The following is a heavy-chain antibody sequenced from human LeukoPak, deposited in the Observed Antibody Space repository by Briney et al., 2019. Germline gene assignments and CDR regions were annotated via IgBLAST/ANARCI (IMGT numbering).Heavy chain of an antibody. J-gene: IGHJ4*02. Sequence: SGGSLRLSCAASGFTFSSYAMSWVRQAPGKGLEWVSAISGSGGSTYYADSVKGRFTISRDNSKNTLYLQMNSLRAEDTAVYYCATPNPGIAVAGLSPPEDWGQGTLVTVSS. V-gene: IGHV3-23*01. CDR1: GFTFSSYA. CDR2: ISGSGGST. D-gene: IGHD6-19*01. CDR3: ATPNPGIAVAGLSPPED.